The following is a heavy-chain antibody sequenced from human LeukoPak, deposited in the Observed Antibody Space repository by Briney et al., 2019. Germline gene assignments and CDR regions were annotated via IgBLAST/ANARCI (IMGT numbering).Heavy chain of an antibody. CDR1: GFTFSTYG. Sequence: GSLRLSCAASGFTFSTYGMHWARQAPGKGLEWVAIISYDGSNEYYADSVKGRFTISRDNAKNSLYLQMNSPRAEDTAVYYCAREKLYYYGSGSSDYWGQGTLVTVSS. J-gene: IGHJ4*02. D-gene: IGHD3-10*01. CDR3: AREKLYYYGSGSSDY. V-gene: IGHV3-30*12. CDR2: ISYDGSNE.